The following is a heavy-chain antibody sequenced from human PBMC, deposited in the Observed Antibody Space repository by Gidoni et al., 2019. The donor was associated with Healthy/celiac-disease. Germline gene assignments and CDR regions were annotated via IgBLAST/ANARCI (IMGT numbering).Heavy chain of an antibody. CDR3: AREIMEYSSGWYFDY. V-gene: IGHV3-48*01. CDR2: ISSSSSTI. Sequence: EVQLVESGGGLVQPGGSLSLSCAASGFTFSSYSMNWVRQAPGKGLEWVSYISSSSSTIYYADAVKGRFTISRDNAKNSLYLQMNSLRAEDKAVYYCAREIMEYSSGWYFDYWGQGTLVTVSS. D-gene: IGHD6-19*01. CDR1: GFTFSSYS. J-gene: IGHJ4*02.